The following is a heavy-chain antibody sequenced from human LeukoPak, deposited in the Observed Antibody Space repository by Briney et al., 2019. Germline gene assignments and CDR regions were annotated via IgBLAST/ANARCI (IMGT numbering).Heavy chain of an antibody. CDR2: ITSNGGST. D-gene: IGHD6-13*01. V-gene: IGHV3-64*02. Sequence: GGSLRLSCAASGFTFSNYGMHWVREAPGKGLEYVSFITSNGGSTYYADSVKGRFPISRDNSKNTVSPQVRSLRREDMAVFYCATYSASWFAWGQGTLVTVSS. CDR3: ATYSASWFA. J-gene: IGHJ5*02. CDR1: GFTFSNYG.